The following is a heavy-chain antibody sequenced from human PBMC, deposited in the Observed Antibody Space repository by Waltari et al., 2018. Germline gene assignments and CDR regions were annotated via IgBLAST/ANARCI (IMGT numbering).Heavy chain of an antibody. Sequence: EVQLVESGGGLVQPGGCRRLSCAASGFTFSSYWMSWVRQAQGKGLEWVANIKQDGSEKYYVDSVKGRFTISRDNAKNSLYLQMNSLRAEDTAVYYCAGLLAKIAPGWFDPWGQGTLVTVSS. CDR2: IKQDGSEK. CDR1: GFTFSSYW. D-gene: IGHD2-15*01. V-gene: IGHV3-7*01. CDR3: AGLLAKIAPGWFDP. J-gene: IGHJ5*02.